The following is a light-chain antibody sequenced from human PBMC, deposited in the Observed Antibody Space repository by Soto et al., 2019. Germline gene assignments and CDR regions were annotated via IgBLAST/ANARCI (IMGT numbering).Light chain of an antibody. V-gene: IGKV1-5*01. CDR3: QQYNSFSYT. Sequence: DIQMTQSPSTLSASVGDRVTITCRASESISTWLAWYQQKPGKSPKLLIYGASNLERGVPSRLSGSGAGTAFTLTISRLQPADFSTYYGQQYNSFSYTFGPGTKVEIK. J-gene: IGKJ2*01. CDR2: GAS. CDR1: ESISTW.